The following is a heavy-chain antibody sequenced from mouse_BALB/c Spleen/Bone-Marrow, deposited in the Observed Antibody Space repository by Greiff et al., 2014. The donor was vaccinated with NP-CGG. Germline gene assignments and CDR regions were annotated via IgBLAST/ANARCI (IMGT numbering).Heavy chain of an antibody. V-gene: IGHV1-53*01. CDR2: VYPYNGST. Sequence: QVQLKESGAELVKPGASVKLSCKASGYTFTKYCMHWVKQRPGQGLEWIGGVYPYNGSTHSNEKFKSKATLTVDTSSSTAYMHLNSLTSYDSAVYYCSHVGDYWGQGTTLTVSS. J-gene: IGHJ2*01. CDR3: SHVGDY. CDR1: GYTFTKYC.